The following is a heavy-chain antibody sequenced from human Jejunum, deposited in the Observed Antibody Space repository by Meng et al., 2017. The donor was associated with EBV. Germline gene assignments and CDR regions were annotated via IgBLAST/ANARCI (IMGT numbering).Heavy chain of an antibody. D-gene: IGHD2-8*01. CDR2: MNHDGRA. J-gene: IGHJ5*02. CDR1: GESLSKYY. V-gene: IGHV4-34*01. CDR3: ARLIVDPIDNWFDP. Sequence: QVQIQEWGAGLLKPSETLSLICTVYGESLSKYYWSWIRQPPGKGPQWIGEMNHDGRANYNPSLKSRVTMSVDMSKNQVSLKLSSVTAADTAIYYCARLIVDPIDNWFDPWGQGTLVTVSS.